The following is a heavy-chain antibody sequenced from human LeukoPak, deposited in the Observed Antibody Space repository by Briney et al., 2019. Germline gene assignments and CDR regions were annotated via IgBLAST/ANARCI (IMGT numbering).Heavy chain of an antibody. Sequence: SETLSLTCTVSGGSISSYYWSWIRQPPGKGLEWIGYIYYSGSTNYNPPLKSRVTISVDTSKNQFSLKLSSVTAADTAVYYCARQDFWSGYYPSYFDYWGQGTLVTVSS. CDR3: ARQDFWSGYYPSYFDY. J-gene: IGHJ4*02. V-gene: IGHV4-59*08. CDR1: GGSISSYY. D-gene: IGHD3-3*01. CDR2: IYYSGST.